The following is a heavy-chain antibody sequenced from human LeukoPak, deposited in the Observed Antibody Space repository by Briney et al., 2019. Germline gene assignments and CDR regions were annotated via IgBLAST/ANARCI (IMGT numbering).Heavy chain of an antibody. Sequence: GGSLRLSCAASGFTFSSYEMNWVRQAPGKGLEWVSYISSSGSTIYYADSVKGRFTISRDNAKNSLYLQMNSLRAEDTAVYYCARSNTMTSNYYYGMDVWGQGTTVTVSS. CDR3: ARSNTMTSNYYYGMDV. CDR1: GFTFSSYE. CDR2: ISSSGSTI. D-gene: IGHD4-11*01. V-gene: IGHV3-48*03. J-gene: IGHJ6*02.